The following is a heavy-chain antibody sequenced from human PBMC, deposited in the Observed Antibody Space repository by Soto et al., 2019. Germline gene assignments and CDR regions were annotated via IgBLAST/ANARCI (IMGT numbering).Heavy chain of an antibody. J-gene: IGHJ5*02. CDR3: ARVKRSTSRFDP. Sequence: PSETLSLTCTVSGDSVSSGSFYWSWIRQPPGKGLEWIGYVYYSGSTSYNPSLKSRVTISRDTSKNQFSLDLNSVTPADTAVYYGARVKRSTSRFDPWGQGTRVTVAS. CDR2: VYYSGST. CDR1: GDSVSSGSFY. V-gene: IGHV4-61*01. D-gene: IGHD1-26*01.